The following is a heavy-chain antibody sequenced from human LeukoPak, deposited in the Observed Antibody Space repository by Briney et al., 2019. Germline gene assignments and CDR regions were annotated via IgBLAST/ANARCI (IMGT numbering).Heavy chain of an antibody. Sequence: SGTLSLTCTVSGDSINSLDLWSWVRQPPGKGLEWNGEMYLSGTTHSNPSVKSRVTISIDKSKNQFFLNLSSVTAADTAVYYCAGLVGRYSSGLYYYYFDYWGQGTLVTVSS. D-gene: IGHD3-22*01. CDR3: AGLVGRYSSGLYYYYFDY. J-gene: IGHJ4*02. CDR1: GDSINSLDL. CDR2: MYLSGTT. V-gene: IGHV4-4*02.